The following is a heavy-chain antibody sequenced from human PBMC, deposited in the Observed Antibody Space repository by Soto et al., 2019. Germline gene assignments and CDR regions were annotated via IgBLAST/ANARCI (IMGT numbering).Heavy chain of an antibody. Sequence: ASVKVSCKASGYTFTSYGINLVRQAPGRXLEWMXWTNXXXGXTXXXQXXQXRVIIDRDTSASTAYMELSSLRSEDTAVYYCARGGYFDSSNYLAYWGLGTLVTVSS. D-gene: IGHD3-22*01. J-gene: IGHJ4*02. CDR2: TNXXXGXT. V-gene: IGHV1-3*01. CDR1: GYTFTSYG. CDR3: ARGGYFDSSNYLAY.